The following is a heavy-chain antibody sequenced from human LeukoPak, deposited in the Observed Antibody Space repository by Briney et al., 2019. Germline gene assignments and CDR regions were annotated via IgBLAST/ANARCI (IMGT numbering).Heavy chain of an antibody. CDR1: GGSISSYY. V-gene: IGHV4-59*01. CDR2: IYYSGST. Sequence: PSETLSLTCTVSGGSISSYYWSWIRQPPGKGLEWIGYIYYSGSTNYNPSLKSRVTISVDTSKNQFSLKLSSVTAADTAVYYCARMDGSGYYYYYYYMDVWGKGTTVTISS. CDR3: ARMDGSGYYYYYYYMDV. J-gene: IGHJ6*03. D-gene: IGHD3-22*01.